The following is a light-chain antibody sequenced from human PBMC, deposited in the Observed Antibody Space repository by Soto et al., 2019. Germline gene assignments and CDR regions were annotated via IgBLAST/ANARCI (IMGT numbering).Light chain of an antibody. J-gene: IGLJ3*02. CDR3: LLSHKL. V-gene: IGLV7-46*01. Sequence: QAVVTQEPSLTVSPGGTVTLTCGSSTGAVTSAHYPYWFQQKPGQAPRTLIYDTSSKHSWTPARFSGSLLGGKAALTLSGAQPEDEADYCCLLSHKLFGGGTKLTVL. CDR2: DTS. CDR1: TGAVTSAHY.